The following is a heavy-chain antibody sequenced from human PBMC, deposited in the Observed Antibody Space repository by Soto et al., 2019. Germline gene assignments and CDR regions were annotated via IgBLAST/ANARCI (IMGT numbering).Heavy chain of an antibody. D-gene: IGHD4-17*01. J-gene: IGHJ6*02. CDR1: GFSFNDHA. Sequence: QVHLVESGGGVVQPGRSLRLSCAASGFSFNDHAIHWVRQAPGRGLEWVALISYDGSNKYFADSVKGRFTISRDNSKNTLSLHMNSLRSEDTAVYYCARQGIGARKYHYGYLDVWGQGTPVTVSS. CDR2: ISYDGSNK. CDR3: ARQGIGARKYHYGYLDV. V-gene: IGHV3-30-3*01.